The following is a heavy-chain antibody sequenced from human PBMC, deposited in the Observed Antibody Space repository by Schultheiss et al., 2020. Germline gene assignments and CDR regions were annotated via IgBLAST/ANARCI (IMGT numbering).Heavy chain of an antibody. CDR2: IIPILGIA. CDR1: GGTFSSYA. Sequence: KISCKASGGTFSSYAISWVRQAPGQGLEWMGRIIPILGIANYAQKFQGRVTITADESTSTAYMELSSLRSEDTAVYYCAKVHSSGWSNFDYWGQGTLVTVYS. J-gene: IGHJ4*02. D-gene: IGHD6-19*01. CDR3: AKVHSSGWSNFDY. V-gene: IGHV1-69*04.